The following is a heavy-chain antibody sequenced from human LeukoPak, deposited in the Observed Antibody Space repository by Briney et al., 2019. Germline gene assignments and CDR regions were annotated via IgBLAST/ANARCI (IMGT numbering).Heavy chain of an antibody. CDR3: AKDPTSKGTKYFDY. D-gene: IGHD1-1*01. CDR1: GFTFSSYA. J-gene: IGHJ4*02. CDR2: ISGSGGST. V-gene: IGHV3-23*01. Sequence: GGSLRLSCAASGFTFSSYAMSWVRQAPGKGLGWVSAISGSGGSTYYADTVKGRFTISRDNSKNTLYLQMNSLRAEDTAVYYCAKDPTSKGTKYFDYWGQGTLVTVSS.